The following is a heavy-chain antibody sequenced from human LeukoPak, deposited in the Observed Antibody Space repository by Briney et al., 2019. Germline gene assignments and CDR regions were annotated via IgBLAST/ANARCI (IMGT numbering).Heavy chain of an antibody. J-gene: IGHJ4*02. D-gene: IGHD4-11*01. V-gene: IGHV3-23*01. Sequence: GGSLRLSCVASGFSFSDYSMNWVRQAPGKGLEWVSGLTGSGGSTYYADSVMGRFTISRDNSKNTLYLQMNSLRAEDTAIYFCAKDKTSNYPTYYFDYWGQGTLVTVSS. CDR2: LTGSGGST. CDR3: AKDKTSNYPTYYFDY. CDR1: GFSFSDYS.